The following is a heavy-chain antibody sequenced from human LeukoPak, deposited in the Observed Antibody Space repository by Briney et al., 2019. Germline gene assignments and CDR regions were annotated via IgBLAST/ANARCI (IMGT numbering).Heavy chain of an antibody. V-gene: IGHV3-7*01. CDR3: ARARYCSSFSCYMDV. Sequence: PGGSLRLSCAASGFTFSSYWMSWVRQAPGKGLEWVANIKPDGSETYYMDSVKGRFTISRDNAKNSLYLQMSSLRAEDTAVYYCARARYCSSFSCYMDVWGKGTTTVSS. D-gene: IGHD2-15*01. J-gene: IGHJ6*03. CDR2: IKPDGSET. CDR1: GFTFSSYW.